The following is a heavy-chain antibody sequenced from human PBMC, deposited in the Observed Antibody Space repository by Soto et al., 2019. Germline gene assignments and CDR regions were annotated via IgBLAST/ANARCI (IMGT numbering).Heavy chain of an antibody. D-gene: IGHD6-6*01. J-gene: IGHJ5*02. CDR2: INAHSGGT. CDR3: AKDLTRQLSYWLDP. Sequence: ASVKVSCKASGFSFTGYYIHWLRQAPGQGLEWMGWINAHSGGTEYAQKFQGRVTLTRDTSIATAYLTLTSLTSDDTALYYCAKDLTRQLSYWLDPWGQGTQVTVSS. V-gene: IGHV1-2*02. CDR1: GFSFTGYY.